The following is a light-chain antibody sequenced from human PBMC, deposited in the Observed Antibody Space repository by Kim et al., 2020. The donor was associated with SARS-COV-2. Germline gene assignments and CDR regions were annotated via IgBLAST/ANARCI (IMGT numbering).Light chain of an antibody. CDR1: SSNVGAGYD. CDR3: QSFDSRSVM. J-gene: IGLJ3*02. Sequence: QSVLTQPPSVSGAPGQRVTISCTGSSSNVGAGYDVHWYQQVPGTAPTLLIYGNNNRPSGVPDRFSGSKSGTSASLAITGLQAEDEADYYCQSFDSRSVMFGGGTQLTVL. CDR2: GNN. V-gene: IGLV1-40*01.